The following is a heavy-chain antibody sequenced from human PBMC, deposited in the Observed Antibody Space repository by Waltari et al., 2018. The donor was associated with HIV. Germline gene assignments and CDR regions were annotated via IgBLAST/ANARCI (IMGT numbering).Heavy chain of an antibody. Sequence: QVQLQQWGAGLLKPSETLSLTCAVYGGSFSGYYWSWIRQPPGKGLEWIGEINHSGSTNYNPSLKSRVTISVDTSKNQFSLKLSSVTAADTAVYYCARGARYYYGSGSQNWFGPWGQGTLVTVSS. D-gene: IGHD3-10*01. CDR2: INHSGST. V-gene: IGHV4-34*01. J-gene: IGHJ5*02. CDR1: GGSFSGYY. CDR3: ARGARYYYGSGSQNWFGP.